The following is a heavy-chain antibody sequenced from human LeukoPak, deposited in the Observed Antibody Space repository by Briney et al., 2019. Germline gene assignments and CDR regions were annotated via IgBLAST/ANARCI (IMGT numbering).Heavy chain of an antibody. CDR3: ARRADSSGYHDAFDI. V-gene: IGHV4-34*01. CDR2: INHSGST. J-gene: IGHJ3*02. CDR1: GGSLSGYY. D-gene: IGHD3-22*01. Sequence: SETLSLTCAVYGGSLSGYYWSWIRQPPGKGLEWIGEINHSGSTNYNPSLKSRVTISVDTSKNQFSLKLSSVTAADTAVYYCARRADSSGYHDAFDIWGQGTMVTVSS.